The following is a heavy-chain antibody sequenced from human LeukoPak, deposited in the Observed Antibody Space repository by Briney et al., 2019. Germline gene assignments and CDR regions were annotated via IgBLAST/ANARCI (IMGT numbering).Heavy chain of an antibody. J-gene: IGHJ3*02. CDR3: AKDITITIFGGRGAFDI. V-gene: IGHV3-9*03. Sequence: GRSLRLSCAASGFTFDDYAMHWVRQAPAKGLEWVSGISLNSGSIGYADSLKGRFTISRDNAKNSLYLQMNSLRAEDMALYYCAKDITITIFGGRGAFDIWGQGTMVTVSS. CDR1: GFTFDDYA. CDR2: ISLNSGSI. D-gene: IGHD3-3*01.